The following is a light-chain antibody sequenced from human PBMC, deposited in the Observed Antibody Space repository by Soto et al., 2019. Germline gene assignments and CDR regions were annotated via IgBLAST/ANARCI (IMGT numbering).Light chain of an antibody. Sequence: QSVLTQPPSVSGAPGQRVTISCNGSSSNIGAGYDVHWYQQLPGTAPKLLIYGNSNRPSGVPDRFSGSKSGTSASLAITGLRAEDEADYYCQSYDISLSGWVFGGGTKLTVL. CDR2: GNS. CDR1: SSNIGAGYD. CDR3: QSYDISLSGWV. V-gene: IGLV1-40*01. J-gene: IGLJ3*02.